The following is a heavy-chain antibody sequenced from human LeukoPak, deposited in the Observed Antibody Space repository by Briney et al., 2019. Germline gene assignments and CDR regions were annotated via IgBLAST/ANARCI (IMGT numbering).Heavy chain of an antibody. Sequence: GGSLRLSCAASGLTFSSYAMSWVRQAPGKGLEWISAISGGGGRTYYADSVKGRFTISRDNSRKTLYLQMNSLRAEDPAVYYCAKLRDSRTDFDYWGQGTLVTVSS. D-gene: IGHD2-8*02. CDR1: GLTFSSYA. CDR3: AKLRDSRTDFDY. CDR2: ISGGGGRT. V-gene: IGHV3-23*01. J-gene: IGHJ4*02.